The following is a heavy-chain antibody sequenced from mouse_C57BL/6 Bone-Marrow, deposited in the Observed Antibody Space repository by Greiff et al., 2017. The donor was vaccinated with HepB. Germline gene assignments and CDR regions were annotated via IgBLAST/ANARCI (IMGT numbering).Heavy chain of an antibody. CDR2: ISNGGGST. D-gene: IGHD2-3*01. CDR3: ARQAIYDGYYAPYAMDY. V-gene: IGHV5-12*01. Sequence: EVMLVESGGGLVQPGGSLKLSCAASGFTFSDYYMYWVRQTPEKRLEWVAYISNGGGSTYYPDTVKGRFTISRDNAKNTLYLQMSRLKSEDTAMYYCARQAIYDGYYAPYAMDYWGQGTSVTVSS. CDR1: GFTFSDYY. J-gene: IGHJ4*01.